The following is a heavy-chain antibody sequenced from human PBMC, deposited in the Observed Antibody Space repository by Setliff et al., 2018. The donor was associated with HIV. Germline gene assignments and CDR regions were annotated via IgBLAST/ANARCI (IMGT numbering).Heavy chain of an antibody. CDR3: ARDGWSGLDILTGYYKYAFDI. CDR1: GGTFSSYA. Sequence: GASVKVSCKASGGTFSSYAISWVRQAPGQGLEWMGGIIPIFGTANYAQKFQGRVTITTDESTSTAYMELSSLRSEDTAVYYCARDGWSGLDILTGYYKYAFDIWGQGTMVTVSS. J-gene: IGHJ3*02. CDR2: IIPIFGTA. V-gene: IGHV1-69*05. D-gene: IGHD3-9*01.